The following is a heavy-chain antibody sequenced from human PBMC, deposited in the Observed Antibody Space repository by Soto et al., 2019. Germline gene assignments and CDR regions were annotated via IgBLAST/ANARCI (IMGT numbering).Heavy chain of an antibody. Sequence: SETLSLTCTVSGGSISSYYWSWIRQPPGKGLEWTGYIYYSGSTNYNPSLKSRVTISVDTSKNQFSLKLSSVTAADTAVYYCARDGSGWRTPNWFDPWGQGTLVTVSS. V-gene: IGHV4-59*01. J-gene: IGHJ5*02. CDR1: GGSISSYY. CDR3: ARDGSGWRTPNWFDP. D-gene: IGHD6-19*01. CDR2: IYYSGST.